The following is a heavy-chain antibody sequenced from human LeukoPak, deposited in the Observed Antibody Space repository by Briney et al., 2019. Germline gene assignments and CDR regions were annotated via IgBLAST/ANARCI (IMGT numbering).Heavy chain of an antibody. J-gene: IGHJ5*02. D-gene: IGHD3-16*02. CDR3: ARVTFGGVIVTLGWFDP. CDR1: GGSFSGYY. Sequence: PSETLSLTCAAHGGSFSGYYWSWIRQPPGKGLEWIGEINHSGSTNYNPSLKSRVTISVDTSKNQFSLKLSSVTAADTAVYYCARVTFGGVIVTLGWFDPWGQGTLVTVSS. CDR2: INHSGST. V-gene: IGHV4-34*01.